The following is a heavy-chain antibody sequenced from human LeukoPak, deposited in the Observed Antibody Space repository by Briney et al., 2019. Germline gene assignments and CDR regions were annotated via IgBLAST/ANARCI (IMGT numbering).Heavy chain of an antibody. V-gene: IGHV4-59*08. D-gene: IGHD1-1*01. CDR1: GGSISSYY. CDR2: IYNSGST. J-gene: IGHJ4*02. CDR3: ARHSAGTTKDY. Sequence: SEPLSLTCTVSGGSISSYYWSWIRQPPGKGLEWIGYIYNSGSTNSNPSLKSRVTISVDTSKNQFSLKLSSVTAADTAVYYCARHSAGTTKDYWGQGTLVTVSS.